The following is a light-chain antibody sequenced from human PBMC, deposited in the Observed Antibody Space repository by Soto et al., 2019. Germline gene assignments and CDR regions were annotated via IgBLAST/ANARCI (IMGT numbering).Light chain of an antibody. J-gene: IGKJ5*01. CDR2: AAS. CDR3: QQVNDYPIT. V-gene: IGKV1-39*01. Sequence: DIQMTQSPSSLSASVEDRVIITCRASQSISNHLNWYQQKPGKAPKLLIFAASSLQSGVPSRFSGSRSGPDFTLTISSLQPEDFATYHCQQVNDYPITFGQGTRREIK. CDR1: QSISNH.